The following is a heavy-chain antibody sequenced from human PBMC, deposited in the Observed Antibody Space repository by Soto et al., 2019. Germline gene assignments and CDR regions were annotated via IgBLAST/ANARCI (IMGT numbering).Heavy chain of an antibody. CDR1: GGSIRDYF. J-gene: IGHJ1*01. CDR2: VYYSGSI. CDR3: AAGSRLAAAATPPSH. Sequence: TLSLTCAVSGGSIRDYFWSWIRQPPGKGLDWIGSVYYSGSINYNPSLMSRVTISFDASNSQFSLRLRTVTAADTAVYYCAAGSRLAAAATPPSHWGRGTQVTVS. V-gene: IGHV4-59*13. D-gene: IGHD6-13*01.